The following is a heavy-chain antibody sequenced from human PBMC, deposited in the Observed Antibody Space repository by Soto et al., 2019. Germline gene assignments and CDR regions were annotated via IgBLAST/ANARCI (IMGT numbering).Heavy chain of an antibody. CDR3: TTYLVGGSYYDYYYGMAV. J-gene: IGHJ6*02. V-gene: IGHV3-15*01. Sequence: KPGGSLRLSCAASGFTFSNAWMSWVRQAPGKGLEWVGRIKSKTDGGTTDYAAPVKGRFTISRDDSKNTLYLQMNSLKTEDTAVYYCTTYLVGGSYYDYYYGMAVWGQGTTVTVSS. CDR1: GFTFSNAW. D-gene: IGHD1-26*01. CDR2: IKSKTDGGTT.